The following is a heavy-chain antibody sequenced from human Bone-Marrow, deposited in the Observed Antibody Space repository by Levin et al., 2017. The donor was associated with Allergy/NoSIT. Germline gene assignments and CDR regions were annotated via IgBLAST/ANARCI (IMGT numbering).Heavy chain of an antibody. J-gene: IGHJ4*02. CDR1: GFTFSSYT. CDR3: ARKGAASDTPYFDY. Sequence: GGSLRLSCAASGFTFSSYTMNWVRQAPGKGLEWVSYISSSGSTIYYADSVKGRFTISRDNAKNSLYLQMNSLRDEDTAVYYCARKGAASDTPYFDYWGQGILVTVSS. D-gene: IGHD6-13*01. V-gene: IGHV3-48*02. CDR2: ISSSGSTI.